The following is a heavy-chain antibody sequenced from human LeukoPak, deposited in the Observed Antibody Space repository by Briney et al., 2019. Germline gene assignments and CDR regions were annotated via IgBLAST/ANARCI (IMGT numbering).Heavy chain of an antibody. J-gene: IGHJ4*02. Sequence: GGSLRLSCAASGFTFSSFAMSWIRQAPGQGLEWVSSISSTAATTYYADSVRGRFTISRDNAMNTLYLQLSSLRVEDTAVYYCARRTLFGVIKPPDYWGQGTLVTVSS. CDR1: GFTFSSFA. D-gene: IGHD3-3*01. CDR2: ISSTAATT. CDR3: ARRTLFGVIKPPDY. V-gene: IGHV3-23*01.